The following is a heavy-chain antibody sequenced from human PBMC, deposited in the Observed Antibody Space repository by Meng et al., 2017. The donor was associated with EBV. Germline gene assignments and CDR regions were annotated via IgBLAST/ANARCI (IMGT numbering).Heavy chain of an antibody. J-gene: IGHJ4*02. D-gene: IGHD1-26*01. CDR2: ISGSGGST. CDR3: AKVNQLLGGNDY. Sequence: SGGRLHTAVATLSLSGAAAGFNFSSYAMSWFRQAPGKGLEWVSAISGSGGSTYYADSVKGRFTISRDNSKNTLYLQMNSLRAEDTAVYYCAKVNQLLGGNDYWGQGTLVTVSS. CDR1: GFNFSSYA. V-gene: IGHV3-23*01.